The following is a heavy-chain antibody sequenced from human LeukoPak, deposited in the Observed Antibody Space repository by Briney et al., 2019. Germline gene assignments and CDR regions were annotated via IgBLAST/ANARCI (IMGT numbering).Heavy chain of an antibody. Sequence: ASVKVSCKASGYTFTGYYMHWVRQAPGQGLEWMGWINPNSGGTNYAQKFQGRVTMTRDTSITTAYMELNRLRSDDTAVYYCARVVDGYIPYDYWGQGTMVTVSS. CDR3: ARVVDGYIPYDY. J-gene: IGHJ4*02. D-gene: IGHD5-24*01. V-gene: IGHV1-2*02. CDR2: INPNSGGT. CDR1: GYTFTGYY.